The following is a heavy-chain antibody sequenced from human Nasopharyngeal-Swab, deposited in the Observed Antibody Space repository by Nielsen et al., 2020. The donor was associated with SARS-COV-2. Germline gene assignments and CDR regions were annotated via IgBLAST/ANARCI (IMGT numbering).Heavy chain of an antibody. J-gene: IGHJ6*02. V-gene: IGHV3-21*01. CDR1: GFTFRDYS. D-gene: IGHD3-3*01. Sequence: GGSLRLSCAASGFTFRDYSMNWVRQAPGKGLELVSSIGRYGTDIFHADSVKGRFSVFRDAANKSIYLQMRSLRAEDTAVYYCARGTVFGVANGMDVWGQGTTVTVSS. CDR2: IGRYGTDI. CDR3: ARGTVFGVANGMDV.